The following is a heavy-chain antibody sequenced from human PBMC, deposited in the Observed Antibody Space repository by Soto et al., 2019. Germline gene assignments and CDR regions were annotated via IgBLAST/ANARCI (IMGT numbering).Heavy chain of an antibody. D-gene: IGHD2-2*01. Sequence: GGSLRLSCAASRFTFSSYGVHWVRQAPAMGLEWVAVISFDESNKFYAASVKGRFTISRDNSKNTLYLEMFSLRAEDTAVYYCVKEGRGSSTSCSRCYGLDVWGQGTTVPVSS. V-gene: IGHV3-30*18. CDR2: ISFDESNK. J-gene: IGHJ6*02. CDR3: VKEGRGSSTSCSRCYGLDV. CDR1: RFTFSSYG.